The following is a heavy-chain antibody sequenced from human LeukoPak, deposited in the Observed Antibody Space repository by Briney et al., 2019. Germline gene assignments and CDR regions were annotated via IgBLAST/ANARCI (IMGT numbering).Heavy chain of an antibody. Sequence: SETLSLTCTVSGGSISSSSYYWDWIRQPPGKGLEWIGSIYYTGSTNYNPSLKSRVTISVDTSKNQFSLKLSSVTAADTAVYYCARYSSSSGLDYWGQGTLVTVSS. CDR3: ARYSSSSGLDY. CDR2: IYYTGST. V-gene: IGHV4-39*07. D-gene: IGHD6-6*01. CDR1: GGSISSSSYY. J-gene: IGHJ4*02.